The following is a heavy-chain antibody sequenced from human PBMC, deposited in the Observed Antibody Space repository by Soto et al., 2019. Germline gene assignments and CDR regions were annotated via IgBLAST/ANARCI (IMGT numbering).Heavy chain of an antibody. D-gene: IGHD3-16*01. CDR1: RITFDDYA. J-gene: IGHJ6*04. CDR3: AKGMGLNSRYHNYYYMNV. CDR2: ISWNGDSV. Sequence: GEIVEFGGGSVQPGGSLRLSCLTSRITFDDYAFHCVRQAPGKGLEWVSGISWNGDSVAYADSVKGRFSISRDNAKNSLSLQMESLRAEDTAFYYCAKGMGLNSRYHNYYYMNVWGKGTAVTVSS. V-gene: IGHV3-9*01.